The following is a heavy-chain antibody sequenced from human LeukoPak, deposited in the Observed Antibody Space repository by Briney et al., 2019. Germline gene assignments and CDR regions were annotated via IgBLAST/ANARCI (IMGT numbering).Heavy chain of an antibody. CDR3: ARVKDPGGYYYYYYMDV. Sequence: PSETLSLTCAVYGGSFSGYYWSWIRQPPGKGLEWIGEINHSGSTNYNPSLKSRVTISVDTSKNQFSLKLSSVTAADTAVYYCARVKDPGGYYYYYYMDVWGKGTTVTVSS. J-gene: IGHJ6*03. D-gene: IGHD3-16*01. V-gene: IGHV4-34*01. CDR2: INHSGST. CDR1: GGSFSGYY.